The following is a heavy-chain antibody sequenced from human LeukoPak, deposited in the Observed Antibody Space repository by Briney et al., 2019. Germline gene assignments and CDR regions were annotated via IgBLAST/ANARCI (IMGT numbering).Heavy chain of an antibody. CDR2: IIPIFGTA. J-gene: IGHJ3*02. CDR1: GGTFISYA. Sequence: SVKVSCKASGGTFISYAISWVRQAPGQGLEWMGGIIPIFGTANYAQKFQGRVTITTDESTSTAYMELSSLRSEDTAVYYCARDLGSNGAFDIWGQGTMVTVSS. V-gene: IGHV1-69*05. D-gene: IGHD3-10*01. CDR3: ARDLGSNGAFDI.